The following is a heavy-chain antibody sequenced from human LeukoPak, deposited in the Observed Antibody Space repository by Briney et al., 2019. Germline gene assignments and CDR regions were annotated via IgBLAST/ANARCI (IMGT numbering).Heavy chain of an antibody. Sequence: ASVKVSCKASGYTFTSYDINWVRPATGQGLEWMGWMNPNSGNTGYAQKFQGRVTMTRNTSISTAYMELSSLRSEDTAVYYCARIPRGYSYGLFDYWGQGTLVTVSS. CDR3: ARIPRGYSYGLFDY. CDR1: GYTFTSYD. D-gene: IGHD5-18*01. J-gene: IGHJ4*02. V-gene: IGHV1-8*01. CDR2: MNPNSGNT.